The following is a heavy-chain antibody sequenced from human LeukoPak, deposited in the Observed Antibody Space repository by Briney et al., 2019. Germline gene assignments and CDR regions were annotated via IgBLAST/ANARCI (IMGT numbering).Heavy chain of an antibody. CDR2: IYPGDSDT. CDR1: GYSFTSYW. CDR3: ASPITADAFDI. Sequence: GESLKISCKGSGYSFTSYWSGWVRQMPGKGLDWMGIIYPGDSDTRYSPSFQGQVTISADKSISTAYLQWSSLKASDTAMYYCASPITADAFDIWGQGTMVTVSS. V-gene: IGHV5-51*01. D-gene: IGHD5-12*01. J-gene: IGHJ3*02.